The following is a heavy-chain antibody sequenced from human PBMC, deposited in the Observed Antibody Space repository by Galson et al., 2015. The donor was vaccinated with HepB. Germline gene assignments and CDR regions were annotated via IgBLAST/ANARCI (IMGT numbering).Heavy chain of an antibody. CDR2: IYPSDSDT. CDR3: ARLAAAGINFYGMDV. CDR1: GYSFTNYW. J-gene: IGHJ6*02. V-gene: IGHV5-51*01. Sequence: SGAEVKKPGESLKISCKGSGYSFTNYWIGWVRQMPGKGLEWMGIIYPSDSDTRYSPSFQGQVSISADKSISTAYLQWSSLKASDTAMYYCARLAAAGINFYGMDVWGLGTTVTVSS. D-gene: IGHD6-13*01.